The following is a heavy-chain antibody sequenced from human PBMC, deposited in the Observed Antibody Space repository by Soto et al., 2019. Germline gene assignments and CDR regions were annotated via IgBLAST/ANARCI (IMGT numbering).Heavy chain of an antibody. CDR1: GDSISTYY. CDR2: LYYGRSA. J-gene: IGHJ4*02. D-gene: IGHD3-22*01. Sequence: QVQLQESGPGLVKPSETLSLTCAVSGDSISTYYCMWIRQPPGKGLESIGYLYYGRSANYNPSLKTPXTXAXNTSTTPCSLALTSMTAADTAVYYCALRSMAVVPEYWGQGTLVTVSS. CDR3: ALRSMAVVPEY. V-gene: IGHV4-59*01.